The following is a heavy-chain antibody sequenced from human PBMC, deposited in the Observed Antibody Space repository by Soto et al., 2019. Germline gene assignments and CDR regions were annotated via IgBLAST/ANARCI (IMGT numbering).Heavy chain of an antibody. D-gene: IGHD5-18*01. CDR3: ARGTAMAGALKYGMDV. CDR2: ISTYNSNT. J-gene: IGHJ6*02. V-gene: IGHV1-18*01. CDR1: GYTFTRYG. Sequence: ASVKVSCKASGYTFTRYGISWVRQAPGQGLEWMGWISTYNSNTKYAQNFQDRVTMTTEIFTNTAYMELRSLTPDDTAVYYCARGTAMAGALKYGMDVWGQGTTVTVS.